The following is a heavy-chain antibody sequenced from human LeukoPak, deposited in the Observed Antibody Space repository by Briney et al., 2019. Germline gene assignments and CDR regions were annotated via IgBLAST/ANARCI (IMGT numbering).Heavy chain of an antibody. CDR2: VFHSGNT. CDR3: ARDGPIAAAGRAFDI. Sequence: PSETLSLTCTVSGYSISSTYYWGWIRQPPGKGLEWVGSVFHSGNTYYNPSLKSRLTISADTSKNQFSLTLTSVTAADTAVYYCARDGPIAAAGRAFDIWGQGTMVTVSS. CDR1: GYSISSTYY. D-gene: IGHD6-13*01. J-gene: IGHJ3*02. V-gene: IGHV4-38-2*02.